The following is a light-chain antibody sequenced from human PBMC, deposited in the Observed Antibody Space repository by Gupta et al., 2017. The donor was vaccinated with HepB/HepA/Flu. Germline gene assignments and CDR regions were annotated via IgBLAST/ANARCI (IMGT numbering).Light chain of an antibody. CDR3: QQYNTPMFT. CDR2: QAS. CDR1: QDISGW. V-gene: IGKV1-5*03. Sequence: IQMTHSPSTLSAFVGDRVTLPCRASQDISGWLAWYQLKPVKAPKLLLYQASTLESGVPSRFSGSGSVTEFLLTITSLQPDDFATYYCQQYNTPMFTFGPGTKVDFK. J-gene: IGKJ3*01.